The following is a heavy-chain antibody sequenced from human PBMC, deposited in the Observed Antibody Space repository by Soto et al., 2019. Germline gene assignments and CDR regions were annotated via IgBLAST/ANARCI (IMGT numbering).Heavy chain of an antibody. V-gene: IGHV3-30*18. D-gene: IGHD6-13*01. CDR1: GFTFSSYG. CDR3: AKDLGIASYFDY. Sequence: QVQLVESGGGVVQPGRSLRLSCAASGFTFSSYGMHWVRQAPGNGLEWVAVISYDGSNKYYADSVKGRITISRDNSKNTLYLQMNSLRAEDTAVYYCAKDLGIASYFDYWGQGTLVTVSS. CDR2: ISYDGSNK. J-gene: IGHJ4*02.